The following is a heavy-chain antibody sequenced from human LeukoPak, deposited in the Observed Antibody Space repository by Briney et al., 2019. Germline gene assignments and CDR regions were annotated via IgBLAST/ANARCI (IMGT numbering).Heavy chain of an antibody. Sequence: PSETLSLTCTVSGGSISSYYWSWIRQPPGKGLEWVGHIYYLGSTNYNPSLKSRVTISIDTSKNYFSLKLDSVIAADTAVYYCARDRPGSYWYFDLWGRGTLVTVSS. CDR1: GGSISSYY. V-gene: IGHV4-59*01. CDR2: IYYLGST. CDR3: ARDRPGSYWYFDL. J-gene: IGHJ2*01. D-gene: IGHD3-10*01.